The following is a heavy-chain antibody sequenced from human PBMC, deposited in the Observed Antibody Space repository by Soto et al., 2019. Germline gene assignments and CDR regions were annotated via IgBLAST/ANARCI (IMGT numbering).Heavy chain of an antibody. D-gene: IGHD6-13*01. Sequence: GASVKVSCKASGGTFSSYAISWVRQAPGQGLEWMGGIIPIFGTANYAQKFQGRVTITADKSTSTAYMELSSLRSEDTAVYYCARDSIAAAGIDRGNWFDPWGQGTLVTVSS. CDR2: IIPIFGTA. CDR3: ARDSIAAAGIDRGNWFDP. J-gene: IGHJ5*02. CDR1: GGTFSSYA. V-gene: IGHV1-69*06.